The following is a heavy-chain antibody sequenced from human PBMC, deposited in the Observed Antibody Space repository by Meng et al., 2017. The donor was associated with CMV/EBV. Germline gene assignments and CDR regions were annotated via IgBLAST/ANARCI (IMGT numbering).Heavy chain of an antibody. Sequence: SETLSLTCTVSGGSISSYYWSWIRQPPGKGLEWIGYIYYSGSTNYNPSLKSRVTLSVDTSKNQFSLKLRSVTAADTAVYYCARDRGVLRFLEWTYPRVDRGPVWFDPWGQGTLVTVSS. CDR2: IYYSGST. CDR1: GGSISSYY. V-gene: IGHV4-59*01. D-gene: IGHD3-3*01. CDR3: ARDRGVLRFLEWTYPRVDRGPVWFDP. J-gene: IGHJ5*02.